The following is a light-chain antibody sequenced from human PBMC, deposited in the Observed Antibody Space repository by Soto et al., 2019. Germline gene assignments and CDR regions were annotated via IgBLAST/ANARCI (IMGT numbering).Light chain of an antibody. Sequence: EIVMTQAPATLSVSPGEGATLSFSATQSVSSDLACYQQKPGQAPRLLSYGASTRATGIPARFSGSGSGTEFTLTISGLQSEYVAVYYGQQYNKWPPLTFGGGTKVEIK. CDR3: QQYNKWPPLT. J-gene: IGKJ4*02. CDR2: GAS. CDR1: QSVSSD. V-gene: IGKV3-15*01.